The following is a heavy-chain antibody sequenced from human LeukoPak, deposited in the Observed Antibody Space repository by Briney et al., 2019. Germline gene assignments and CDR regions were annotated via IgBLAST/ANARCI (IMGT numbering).Heavy chain of an antibody. CDR2: ISAYNGNT. CDR3: ARVSNYDFWSGWRYLEL. D-gene: IGHD3-3*01. V-gene: IGHV1-18*01. CDR1: GYTFTSYG. J-gene: IGHJ2*01. Sequence: ASVKVSCKASGYTFTSYGISWVRQAPGQGLEWMGWISAYNGNTNYAQKLQGRVTMTTDTSTSTAYMELRSLRSDDTAVYYCARVSNYDFWSGWRYLELWGRGTLVTVSS.